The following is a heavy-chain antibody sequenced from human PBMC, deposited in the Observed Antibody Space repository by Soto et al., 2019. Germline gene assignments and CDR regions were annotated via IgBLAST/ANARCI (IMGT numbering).Heavy chain of an antibody. CDR3: ATSRPAVDTAMDTSY. J-gene: IGHJ4*02. CDR2: ISYDGSNK. CDR1: GFTFSSYG. V-gene: IGHV3-30*03. Sequence: QVQLVESGGGVVQPGRSLRLSCAASGFTFSSYGMHWVRQAPGKGLEWVAVISYDGSNKYYADSVKGRFTISRDNSKNTLYLQMNSLRAEDTAVYYCATSRPAVDTAMDTSYWGQGTLVTVSS. D-gene: IGHD5-18*01.